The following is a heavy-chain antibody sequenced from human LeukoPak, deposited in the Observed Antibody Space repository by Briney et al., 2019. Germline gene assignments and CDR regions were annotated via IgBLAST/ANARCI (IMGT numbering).Heavy chain of an antibody. CDR2: IYSGGGT. CDR3: ARPSRGAAAGY. D-gene: IGHD6-13*01. V-gene: IGHV3-66*04. CDR1: GFTVSSNY. J-gene: IGHJ4*02. Sequence: GALRLSCAAPGFTVSSNYMMWVRQAPEKGLEWVSVIYSGGGTYFADSVKGRFTMSRDNSKSTVYLQTKSLRVEDTAVYYCARPSRGAAAGYWGQGTLVTVSS.